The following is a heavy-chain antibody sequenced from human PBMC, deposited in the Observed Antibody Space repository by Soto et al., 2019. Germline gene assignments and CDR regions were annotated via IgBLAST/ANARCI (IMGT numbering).Heavy chain of an antibody. Sequence: GGSLRLSCAASGLTFSNYAMTWVRQGPGKGLEWVSGISGSGGRSYYADSVKGRFTISRDNSKSTLYLQMNSLRAEDTAVYYCAKAYFVWSSEQPHYFDYWGQGTLVTVSS. CDR2: ISGSGGRS. J-gene: IGHJ4*02. CDR1: GLTFSNYA. CDR3: AKAYFVWSSEQPHYFDY. D-gene: IGHD3-16*01. V-gene: IGHV3-23*01.